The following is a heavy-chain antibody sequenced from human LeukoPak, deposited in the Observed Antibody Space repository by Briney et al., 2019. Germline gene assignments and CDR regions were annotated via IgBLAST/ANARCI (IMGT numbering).Heavy chain of an antibody. CDR1: GFTFDDYG. CDR2: INWNGGST. J-gene: IGHJ4*02. D-gene: IGHD1-7*01. CDR3: ARRGRNSNNFDY. Sequence: GSLRLSCAASGFTFDDYGMCWVRQAPGKGLEWVSGINWNGGSTGYADSVKGRFTISRDNAKNSLYLQMNSLRAEDTALYYCARRGRNSNNFDYWGQGTLVTVSS. V-gene: IGHV3-20*04.